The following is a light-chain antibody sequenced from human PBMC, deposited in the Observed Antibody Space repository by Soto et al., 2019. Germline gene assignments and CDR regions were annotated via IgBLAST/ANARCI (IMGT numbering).Light chain of an antibody. Sequence: QSVLTQPASVSGSPGQSITISCTGTSSDVGGYNYVSWYQQHPGKAPKLMIYEVSNRPSGGSNRFSGSTSGNTASLTISGVQAEDEADYYCSSYTSSSTRVFGGGTKLTVL. CDR3: SSYTSSSTRV. J-gene: IGLJ3*02. V-gene: IGLV2-14*01. CDR1: SSDVGGYNY. CDR2: EVS.